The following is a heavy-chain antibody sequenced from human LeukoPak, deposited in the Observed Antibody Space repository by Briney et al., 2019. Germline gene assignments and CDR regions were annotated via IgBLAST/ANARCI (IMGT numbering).Heavy chain of an antibody. CDR2: IYHSGST. V-gene: IGHV4-38-2*02. CDR1: GYSISSGYY. J-gene: IGHJ4*02. Sequence: SETLSLTCTVSGYSISSGYYWGWIRQPPGQGLEWIGSIYHSGSTYYNPSLKSRVTITVDTSKNQFSLKLSSVTAADTAVYYCASEPEDTAMVQSFDYWGQGTLVTVSS. D-gene: IGHD5-18*01. CDR3: ASEPEDTAMVQSFDY.